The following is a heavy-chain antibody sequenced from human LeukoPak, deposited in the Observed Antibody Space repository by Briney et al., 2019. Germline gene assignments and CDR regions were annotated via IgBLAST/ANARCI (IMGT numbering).Heavy chain of an antibody. CDR2: INPSGGST. CDR1: GYTFTSYY. Sequence: ASVKVSCKASGYTFTSYYMHWVRQAPGQGFEWMGIINPSGGSTSYAQKFQGRVTMTRDMSTSTVYMELSSLRSEDTAVYYCARDPFASSSWYADRSPLCYFDYWGQGTLVTVSS. J-gene: IGHJ4*02. D-gene: IGHD6-13*01. CDR3: ARDPFASSSWYADRSPLCYFDY. V-gene: IGHV1-46*01.